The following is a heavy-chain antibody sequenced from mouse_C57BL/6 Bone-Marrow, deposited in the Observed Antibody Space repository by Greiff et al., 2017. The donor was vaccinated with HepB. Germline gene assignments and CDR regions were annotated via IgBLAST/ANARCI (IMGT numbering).Heavy chain of an antibody. J-gene: IGHJ4*01. CDR1: GYSITSGYY. V-gene: IGHV3-6*01. Sequence: EVKLQESGPGLVKPSQSLSLTCSVTGYSITSGYYWNWIRQFPGNKLEWMGYISYDGSNNYNPSLKNRISITRDTSKNQFFLKLNSVTTEDTATYYCASHVGMDYWGQGTSVTVSS. CDR2: ISYDGSN. CDR3: ASHVGMDY.